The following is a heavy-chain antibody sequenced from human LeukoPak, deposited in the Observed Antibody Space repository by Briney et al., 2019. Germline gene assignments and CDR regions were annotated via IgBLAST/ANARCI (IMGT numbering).Heavy chain of an antibody. Sequence: SETLSLTCTVSGGSISSYYWTWIRQPPGKGLEWIGYIDHSGSTNYNPSLKSRVSISSDTSKNQFSLELSSVTAADTAVYYCARLKATVSIHAYFDSWGQGTLVTVSS. CDR2: IDHSGST. CDR1: GGSISSYY. V-gene: IGHV4-59*01. J-gene: IGHJ4*02. D-gene: IGHD4-17*01. CDR3: ARLKATVSIHAYFDS.